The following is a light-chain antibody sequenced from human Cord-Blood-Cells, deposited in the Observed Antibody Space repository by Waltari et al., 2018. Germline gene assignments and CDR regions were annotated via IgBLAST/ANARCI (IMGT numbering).Light chain of an antibody. V-gene: IGLV2-23*02. J-gene: IGLJ1*01. Sequence: QSALTQPASVSGSPGQLITISGTGTSSDVGSYKLASWYQQHPGKAPKLMIYEVSKRPSGVSNRFSGSKSGNTASLTISGLQAEDEADYYCCSYAGSSTYVFGTGTKVTVL. CDR3: CSYAGSSTYV. CDR2: EVS. CDR1: SSDVGSYKL.